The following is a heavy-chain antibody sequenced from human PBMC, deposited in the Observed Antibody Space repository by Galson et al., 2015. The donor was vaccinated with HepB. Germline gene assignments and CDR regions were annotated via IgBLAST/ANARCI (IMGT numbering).Heavy chain of an antibody. CDR2: ISSSSSYI. D-gene: IGHD2-15*01. J-gene: IGHJ3*02. CDR1: GFTFSSYS. CDR3: ARDYLQDIVVVVAAPFDI. V-gene: IGHV3-21*01. Sequence: SLRLSCAASGFTFSSYSMNWVRQAPGKGLEWVSSISSSSSYIYYADSVKGRFTISRDNAKNSLYLQMNSLRAEDTAVYYCARDYLQDIVVVVAAPFDIWGQGTMVTVSS.